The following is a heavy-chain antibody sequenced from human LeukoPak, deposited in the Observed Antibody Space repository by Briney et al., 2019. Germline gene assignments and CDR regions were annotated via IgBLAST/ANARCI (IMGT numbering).Heavy chain of an antibody. D-gene: IGHD2-2*01. V-gene: IGHV1-18*01. J-gene: IGHJ4*02. Sequence: ASVKVSCKTSGYTFNNFGINWVRQAPGHGLEWIGWISGNNDNPNYGQKFQGRFAVTTDSSTTTAYMELRNLTFDDTAVYYCARDGTSTDDYWGQGTLVTVSS. CDR2: ISGNNDNP. CDR3: ARDGTSTDDY. CDR1: GYTFNNFG.